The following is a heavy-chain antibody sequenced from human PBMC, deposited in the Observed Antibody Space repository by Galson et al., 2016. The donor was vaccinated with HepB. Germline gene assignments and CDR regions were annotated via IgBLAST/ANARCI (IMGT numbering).Heavy chain of an antibody. V-gene: IGHV3-64D*06. D-gene: IGHD2-15*01. CDR1: GFTFSFYA. J-gene: IGHJ4*02. CDR3: ARDLAVGRYFDY. Sequence: SLRLSCAASGFTFSFYAMHWVRQAPGKGLEYVSAISGNGGSTYYADSVKGRFTISRDNSKNTLYLQMSSLRDEDTAVYYCARDLAVGRYFDYCGQGTLVTVSS. CDR2: ISGNGGST.